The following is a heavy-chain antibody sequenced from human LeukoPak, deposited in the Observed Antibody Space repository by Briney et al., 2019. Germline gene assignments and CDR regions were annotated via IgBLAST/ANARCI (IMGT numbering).Heavy chain of an antibody. D-gene: IGHD2-2*02. J-gene: IGHJ5*02. Sequence: SETLSLTCTVSGGSISSYYWSWIRQPPGKGLEWIGYIYYSGSTNCNPSLKSRVTISVDTSKNQFSLKLSSVTAADTAVYYCARMWGYCSSTSCYMGWFDPWGQGTLVTVSS. CDR1: GGSISSYY. V-gene: IGHV4-59*01. CDR2: IYYSGST. CDR3: ARMWGYCSSTSCYMGWFDP.